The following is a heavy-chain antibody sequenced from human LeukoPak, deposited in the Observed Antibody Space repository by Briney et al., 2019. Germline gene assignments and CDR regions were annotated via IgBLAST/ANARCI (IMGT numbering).Heavy chain of an antibody. CDR2: ISSSSSYI. CDR1: GFTFSSYS. J-gene: IGHJ6*02. CDR3: ARDIPSSTSNSYYYYGMDV. V-gene: IGHV3-21*01. D-gene: IGHD2-2*01. Sequence: PGGSLRLSCAASGFTFSSYSMNWVRQAPGKGLEWVSSISSSSSYIYYADSVKGRFTISRDNAKNSLYLHMNSLRAEDTAVYYCARDIPSSTSNSYYYYGMDVWGQGTTVTVSS.